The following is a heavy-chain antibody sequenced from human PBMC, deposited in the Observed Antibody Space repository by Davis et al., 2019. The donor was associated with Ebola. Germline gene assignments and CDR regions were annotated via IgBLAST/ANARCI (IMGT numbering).Heavy chain of an antibody. J-gene: IGHJ6*02. CDR2: ISYDGSNK. Sequence: GGSLRLSCAASGFTFSSYAMHWVRQAPGKGLEWVAVISYDGSNKYYADSVKGRFTISRDNAKNSLYLQMNSLRAEDTAVYYCARDRVTMVQGVIYYYYGMDVWGQGTTVTVSS. V-gene: IGHV3-30-3*01. CDR3: ARDRVTMVQGVIYYYYGMDV. D-gene: IGHD3-10*01. CDR1: GFTFSSYA.